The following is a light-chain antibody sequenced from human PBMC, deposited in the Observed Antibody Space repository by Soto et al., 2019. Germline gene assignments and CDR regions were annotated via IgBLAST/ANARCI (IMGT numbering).Light chain of an antibody. CDR2: GAS. Sequence: EIVLTQSPGTLSLSPGERATLSCRASQSVSNNYLAWYQQRPGQAPRLLIYGASNRAAGIPDRFSGSGSGTDFTLTISRLVPEDFAVYYCQHYGTSPQTFGQVTRVEI. J-gene: IGKJ1*01. CDR3: QHYGTSPQT. V-gene: IGKV3-20*01. CDR1: QSVSNNY.